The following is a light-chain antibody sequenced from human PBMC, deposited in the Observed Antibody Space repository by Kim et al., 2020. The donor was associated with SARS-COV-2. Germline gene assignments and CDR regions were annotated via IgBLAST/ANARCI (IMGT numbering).Light chain of an antibody. CDR2: DVS. J-gene: IGLJ2*01. Sequence: GQSITISCTGTSSDVGGYNYVSWYQQHPGKAPKLMIYDVSNRPSGVSNRFSGSKSGNTASLTISGLQAEDEADYYCSSYTSSSTVVFGVGTKLTVL. CDR3: SSYTSSSTVV. CDR1: SSDVGGYNY. V-gene: IGLV2-14*03.